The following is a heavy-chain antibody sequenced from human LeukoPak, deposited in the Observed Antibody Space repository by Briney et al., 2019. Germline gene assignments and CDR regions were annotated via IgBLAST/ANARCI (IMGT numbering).Heavy chain of an antibody. CDR1: GGSISSYY. V-gene: IGHV4-4*07. CDR3: ASVASGLPSSYWFDP. D-gene: IGHD3-10*01. Sequence: SETLSLTCTVSGGSISSYYWSWIRQPAGKGLEWIGRIYTSGSTNYNPSLKSRVTMSVDTSKNQFSLKLSSVTAADTAVSYCASVASGLPSSYWFDPWGQGTLVTVSS. CDR2: IYTSGST. J-gene: IGHJ5*02.